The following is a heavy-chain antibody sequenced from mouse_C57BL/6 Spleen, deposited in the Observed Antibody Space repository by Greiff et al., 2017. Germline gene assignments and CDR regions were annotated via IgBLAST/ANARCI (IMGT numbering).Heavy chain of an antibody. CDR1: GYTFTDYY. CDR3: ASGYYGSSYYD. J-gene: IGHJ2*01. CDR2: INPYNGGT. V-gene: IGHV1-19*01. Sequence: VQLQQSGPVLVKPGASVKMSCKASGYTFTDYYMNWVKQSHGKSLEWIGVINPYNGGTSYNQKFKGKATLTVDKSSSTAYMELNSLTSEDSAVYYCASGYYGSSYYDWGKGTTLTVSS. D-gene: IGHD1-1*01.